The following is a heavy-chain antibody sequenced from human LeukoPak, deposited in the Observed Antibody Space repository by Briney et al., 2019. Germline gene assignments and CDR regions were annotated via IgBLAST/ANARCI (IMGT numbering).Heavy chain of an antibody. Sequence: PSQTLSLTCTVSGGSISSGDYYWSWIRQPPGKGLEWIGYIYYSGSTYYNPSLKSRVTTSVDTSKNQFSLKLSSVTAADTAVYYCARFADPRTSYCSGGSCYDAFDIWGQGTMVTVSS. J-gene: IGHJ3*02. CDR2: IYYSGST. CDR3: ARFADPRTSYCSGGSCYDAFDI. CDR1: GGSISSGDYY. D-gene: IGHD2-15*01. V-gene: IGHV4-30-4*01.